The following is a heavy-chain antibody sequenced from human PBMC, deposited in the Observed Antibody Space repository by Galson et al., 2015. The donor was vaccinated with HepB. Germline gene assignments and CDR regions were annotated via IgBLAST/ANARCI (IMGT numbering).Heavy chain of an antibody. J-gene: IGHJ4*02. V-gene: IGHV3-73*01. CDR2: LWSHTYNYAP. CDR3: LRLGDLAGYSSS. D-gene: IGHD6-13*01. Sequence: SLRLSCAGSGFTFSGSAMPWVRQGSGIGLEWIGRLWSHTYNYAPAYKASVKGRFTISRDDSKNTAYLQMNSLRTEDTAVYYWLRLGDLAGYSSSWGQGTLGTVSS. CDR1: GFTFSGSA.